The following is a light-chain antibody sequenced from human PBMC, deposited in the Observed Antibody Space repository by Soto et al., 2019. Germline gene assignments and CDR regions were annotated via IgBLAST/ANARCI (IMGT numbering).Light chain of an antibody. Sequence: VLTQSPATLSLSPGESATLSCSASQNVGNNLAWYQQKSGQAPRLLIYAASDRATGVPARFSGRMSGTDFTLTISSLETEDFATYFCQQRSRWPRGTFGRGTKLE. CDR1: QNVGNN. CDR3: QQRSRWPRGT. CDR2: AAS. J-gene: IGKJ2*02. V-gene: IGKV3-11*01.